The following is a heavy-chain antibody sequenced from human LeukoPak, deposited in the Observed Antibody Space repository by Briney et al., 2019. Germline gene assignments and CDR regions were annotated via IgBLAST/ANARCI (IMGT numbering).Heavy chain of an antibody. V-gene: IGHV1-69*04. Sequence: SVKVSCKASGGTFSSYAISWVRQAPGQGLEWMGRIIPILDIANYAQKFQGRVTITADKSTSTAYMELSSLRSEDTAVYYCARDWYYGDGYFDYWGQGTLVTVSS. D-gene: IGHD4-17*01. J-gene: IGHJ4*02. CDR3: ARDWYYGDGYFDY. CDR1: GGTFSSYA. CDR2: IIPILDIA.